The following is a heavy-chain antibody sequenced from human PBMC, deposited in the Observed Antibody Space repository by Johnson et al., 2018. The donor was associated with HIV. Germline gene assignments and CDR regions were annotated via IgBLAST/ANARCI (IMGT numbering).Heavy chain of an antibody. D-gene: IGHD2-21*01. J-gene: IGHJ3*02. CDR2: VKSKTDDGTT. CDR1: GFTFNNAW. Sequence: VQLVESGGGLVKPGGSLRLSCAASGFTFNNAWMSWVRQAPGKGLEWVGRVKSKTDDGTTDYAAPVKGRFTSPRDDSKNTLYLQMNSLKTEDTAVYYGTTDPGSWVVSAYSHAFDIWGQGTMVTVSS. V-gene: IGHV3-15*01. CDR3: TTDPGSWVVSAYSHAFDI.